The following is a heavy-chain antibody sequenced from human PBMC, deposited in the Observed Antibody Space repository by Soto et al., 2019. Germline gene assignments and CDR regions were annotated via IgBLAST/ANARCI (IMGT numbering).Heavy chain of an antibody. J-gene: IGHJ4*02. CDR1: GGTFSSYA. Sequence: GASVKVSCKASGGTFSSYAISWVRQAPGQGLEWMGGIGPNYGTTNYAQKLQGRVTMTTDTSTSTAYMELRSLRSDDTAVYYCARVGVAAAFRYYFDYWGQGTLVTV. V-gene: IGHV1-18*01. CDR3: ARVGVAAAFRYYFDY. CDR2: IGPNYGTT. D-gene: IGHD6-13*01.